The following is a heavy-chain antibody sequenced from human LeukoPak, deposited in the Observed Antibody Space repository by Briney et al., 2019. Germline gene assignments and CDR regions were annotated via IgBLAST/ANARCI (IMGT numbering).Heavy chain of an antibody. CDR1: GYTFTSYD. D-gene: IGHD6-13*01. CDR2: MNPKSGNT. V-gene: IGHV1-8*03. J-gene: IGHJ5*02. CDR3: ARGRSSSSWSQNWFDP. Sequence: ASVKVSCKASGYTFTSYDINWVRQATGQGLEWMVCMNPKSGNTGYAQKFQGRVTITRNTSISTAYMELSRLRSEDTAVYYCARGRSSSSWSQNWFDPWGQGTLVTVSS.